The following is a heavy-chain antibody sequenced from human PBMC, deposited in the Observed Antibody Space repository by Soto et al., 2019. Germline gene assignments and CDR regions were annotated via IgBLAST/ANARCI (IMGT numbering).Heavy chain of an antibody. V-gene: IGHV1-18*01. CDR3: ARDGDCSGGSCYSSWFDP. CDR1: GYTFTSYG. J-gene: IGHJ5*02. D-gene: IGHD2-15*01. Sequence: ASVKVSCKASGYTFTSYGISWVRQAPGQGLEWMGWISAYNGNTNYAQELQGRVTMTTDTSTSTAYMELRSLRSDDTAVYYCARDGDCSGGSCYSSWFDPWGQGTLVTVSS. CDR2: ISAYNGNT.